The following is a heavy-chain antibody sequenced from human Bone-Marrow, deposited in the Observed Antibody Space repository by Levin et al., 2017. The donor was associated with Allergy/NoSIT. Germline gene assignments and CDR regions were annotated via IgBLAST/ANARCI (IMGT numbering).Heavy chain of an antibody. J-gene: IGHJ5*02. D-gene: IGHD2-15*01. CDR1: GYTFTGYY. Sequence: GESLKISCKASGYTFTGYYMHWVRQAPGQGLEWMGWINPNSGGTNYAQKFQGRVTMTRDTSISTAYMELSRLRSDDTAVYYCARAQVVVAAIVYNWFDTWGQGTLVTVSS. V-gene: IGHV1-2*02. CDR2: INPNSGGT. CDR3: ARAQVVVAAIVYNWFDT.